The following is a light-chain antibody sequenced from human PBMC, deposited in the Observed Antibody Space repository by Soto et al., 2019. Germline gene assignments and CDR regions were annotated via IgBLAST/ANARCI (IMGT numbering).Light chain of an antibody. Sequence: ALGMTQSPSSLSASTGERVTITCRASQGISSYLAWYQQKEGKAPKLLMYAASTLQSGVPSRFSGSGSGTDFTFTISSLQPEDIATYYCQQYDNPPLTFGGGTKVDIK. J-gene: IGKJ4*01. CDR3: QQYDNPPLT. CDR2: AAS. CDR1: QGISSY. V-gene: IGKV1-8*01.